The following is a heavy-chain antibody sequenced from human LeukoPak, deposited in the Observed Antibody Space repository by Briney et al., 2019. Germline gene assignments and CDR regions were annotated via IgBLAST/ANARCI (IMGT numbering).Heavy chain of an antibody. CDR1: GFTFNSYA. Sequence: GGSLRLSCAASGFTFNSYAMSWVRQAPGKGLEWVSGISGSGGSTYYADSVKGRFTISRDNSKNTLYLQMNSLRAEDTAVYYCAGGGVTIFGVVNPPDYWGQGTLVTVSS. D-gene: IGHD3-3*01. CDR3: AGGGVTIFGVVNPPDY. J-gene: IGHJ4*02. CDR2: ISGSGGST. V-gene: IGHV3-23*01.